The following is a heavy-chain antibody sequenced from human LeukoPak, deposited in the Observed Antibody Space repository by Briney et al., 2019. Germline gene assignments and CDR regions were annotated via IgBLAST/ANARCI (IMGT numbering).Heavy chain of an antibody. CDR3: ARESSTYYYDSSGYYYFDY. V-gene: IGHV4-38-2*02. D-gene: IGHD3-22*01. J-gene: IGHJ4*02. CDR2: IYHSGST. Sequence: SETLSLTCAVSGYSISSGYYWGWIRQPPGKGLEGIGSIYHSGSTYYNPSLKSRVTISVDTSKNQFSLKLSSVTAADTAVYYCARESSTYYYDSSGYYYFDYWGQGTLVTVSS. CDR1: GYSISSGYY.